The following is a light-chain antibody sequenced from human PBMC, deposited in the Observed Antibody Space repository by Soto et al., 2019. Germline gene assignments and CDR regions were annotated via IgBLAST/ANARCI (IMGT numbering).Light chain of an antibody. CDR1: QNISNW. CDR3: QQYNDYFRT. Sequence: DIQMTQSPSTLSAYVGDRVSITCRASQNISNWVAWYQLKPGEAPRLLMFDVSTLHSGVPSRFSGSGSGTEFTLTISSLQPADSATYYCQQYNDYFRTFGQGTKVDIK. J-gene: IGKJ1*01. CDR2: DVS. V-gene: IGKV1-5*01.